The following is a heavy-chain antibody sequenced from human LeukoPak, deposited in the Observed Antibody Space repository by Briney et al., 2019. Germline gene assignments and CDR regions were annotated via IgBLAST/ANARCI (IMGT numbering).Heavy chain of an antibody. V-gene: IGHV4-59*01. CDR3: ARGGPVFEVVAYWNFDL. Sequence: PSETLSLTCTVSGGSTSPYYWSWIRQPPGKGLEWIGYIYYTGSTNYNPSLKSRVTISVDTSKNQFSLKLTSMTAADTAVYYCARGGPVFEVVAYWNFDLWGRGTLVTVSS. J-gene: IGHJ2*01. D-gene: IGHD3-3*01. CDR1: GGSTSPYY. CDR2: IYYTGST.